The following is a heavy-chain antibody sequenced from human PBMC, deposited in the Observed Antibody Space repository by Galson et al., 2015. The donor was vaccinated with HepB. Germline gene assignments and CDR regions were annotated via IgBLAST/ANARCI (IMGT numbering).Heavy chain of an antibody. J-gene: IGHJ4*02. D-gene: IGHD4-17*01. CDR3: AKGPYGDLPFDY. Sequence: SLRLSCAASGFTFGSYAMSWVRQAPGKGLEWVSAISGSGGSTYYADSVKGRFTISRDNSKNTLYLQMNSLRAEDTAVYYCAKGPYGDLPFDYWGQGTLVTVSS. CDR1: GFTFGSYA. V-gene: IGHV3-23*01. CDR2: ISGSGGST.